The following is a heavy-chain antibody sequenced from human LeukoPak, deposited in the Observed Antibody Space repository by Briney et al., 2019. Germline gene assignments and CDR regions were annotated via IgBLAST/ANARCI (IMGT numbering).Heavy chain of an antibody. CDR3: AKDWGAYYDSSGFYSGDFDY. CDR2: ISSRGRTI. J-gene: IGHJ4*02. D-gene: IGHD3-22*01. V-gene: IGHV3-48*03. CDR1: GFTFSTSE. Sequence: PGGSLRLSCAASGFTFSTSEMNWVRQAPGKGLAWISYISSRGRTIFYADSVKGRFIISRDNSKNSLYLQMNSLRTEDTALYYCAKDWGAYYDSSGFYSGDFDYWGQGTLVTVSS.